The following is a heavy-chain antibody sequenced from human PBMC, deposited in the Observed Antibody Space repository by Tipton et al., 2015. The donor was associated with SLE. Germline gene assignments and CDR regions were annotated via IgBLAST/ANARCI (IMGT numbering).Heavy chain of an antibody. CDR3: ARAEWELYFDY. V-gene: IGHV4-34*01. Sequence: TLSLTCAVYGGSFSGYYWSWIRQPPGKGLEWIGEINHSGSTNYNPSLKSRVTISVDTSKNQFSLKLSSVTAADTAVYYCARAEWELYFDYWGQGTLVTVSS. D-gene: IGHD1-26*01. CDR1: GGSFSGYY. J-gene: IGHJ4*02. CDR2: INHSGST.